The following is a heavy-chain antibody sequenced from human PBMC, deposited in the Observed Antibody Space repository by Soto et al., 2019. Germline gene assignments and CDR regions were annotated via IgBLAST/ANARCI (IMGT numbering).Heavy chain of an antibody. CDR2: MNPNSGNT. V-gene: IGHV1-8*01. J-gene: IGHJ6*02. D-gene: IGHD2-15*01. Sequence: QVQLVQSGAEVKKPGASVKVSCKASGYTFTSYDINWVRQATGQGLEWMGWMNPNSGNTGYAQKFQGRVTMTRNNSISTAYMELSSLRSEDTAVYYCARGVVVHYYYGMDVWGQGTTVTVSS. CDR1: GYTFTSYD. CDR3: ARGVVVHYYYGMDV.